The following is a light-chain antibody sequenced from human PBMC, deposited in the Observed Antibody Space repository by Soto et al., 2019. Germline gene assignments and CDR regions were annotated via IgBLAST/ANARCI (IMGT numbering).Light chain of an antibody. J-gene: IGKJ1*01. CDR2: GAS. Sequence: EIVLTQSPATLSLSPGERATLSCRASQSVTDNYLAWYQQKPGQAPRLVISGASSWTSGIPDRFSASGSGTDFTLTISRLEPEDFAVYYCQQYSRAPLTFGQGTKVEIK. V-gene: IGKV3-20*01. CDR1: QSVTDNY. CDR3: QQYSRAPLT.